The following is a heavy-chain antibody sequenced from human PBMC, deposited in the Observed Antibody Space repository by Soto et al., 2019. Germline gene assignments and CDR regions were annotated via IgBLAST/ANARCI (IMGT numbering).Heavy chain of an antibody. Sequence: PSETLSLTCTVSGGSISNYYWSWIRQPPGQGLEWVGYIFYSGITNYNPSLKSRITISIDTSKNQFSLKLSSVTAADTAVYYCARGGAPYNWFDPWGQGTLVTVSS. D-gene: IGHD3-16*01. CDR1: GGSISNYY. J-gene: IGHJ5*02. V-gene: IGHV4-59*01. CDR2: IFYSGIT. CDR3: ARGGAPYNWFDP.